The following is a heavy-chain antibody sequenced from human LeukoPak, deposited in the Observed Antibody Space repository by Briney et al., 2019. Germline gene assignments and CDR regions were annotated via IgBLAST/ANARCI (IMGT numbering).Heavy chain of an antibody. J-gene: IGHJ4*02. Sequence: ASVKVSCKASGYTFTSYDINWVRQATGQGLEWMGWMNPNSGNTGYAQKFQGRVTMTRNTSINTAYMELSSLRSEDTAVYYCARGTFDCSSTSCYRRFDYWGQGTLVTVSS. V-gene: IGHV1-8*01. CDR3: ARGTFDCSSTSCYRRFDY. CDR2: MNPNSGNT. CDR1: GYTFTSYD. D-gene: IGHD2-2*01.